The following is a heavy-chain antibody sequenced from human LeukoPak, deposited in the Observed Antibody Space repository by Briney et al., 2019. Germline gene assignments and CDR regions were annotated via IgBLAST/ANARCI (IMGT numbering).Heavy chain of an antibody. J-gene: IGHJ4*02. CDR2: ISSSGSTI. CDR3: ARTPRGYSYGYLPEYYFDY. CDR1: GFSVSSNY. Sequence: GGSLRLSCAASGFSVSSNYLSWVRQAPGKGLEWVSYISSSGSTIYYADSVKGRFTISRDNAKNSLYLQMNSLRAEDTAVYYCARTPRGYSYGYLPEYYFDYWGQGTLVTVSS. D-gene: IGHD5-18*01. V-gene: IGHV3-11*04.